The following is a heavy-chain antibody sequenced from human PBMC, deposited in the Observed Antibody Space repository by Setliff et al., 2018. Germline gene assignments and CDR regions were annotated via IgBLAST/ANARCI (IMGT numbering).Heavy chain of an antibody. J-gene: IGHJ4*02. CDR2: INTNTGNP. V-gene: IGHV7-4-1*02. D-gene: IGHD6-19*01. CDR1: GYTFSSYA. CDR3: ARLSSSGWYPLYFDY. Sequence: ASVKVSCKASGYTFSSYAMNWVRQAPGQGLEWMGWINTNTGNPTYAQGFTGRFVFSLDTSVSTAYLQISSLKAEDTAVYYCARLSSSGWYPLYFDYWGQGTLVTVS.